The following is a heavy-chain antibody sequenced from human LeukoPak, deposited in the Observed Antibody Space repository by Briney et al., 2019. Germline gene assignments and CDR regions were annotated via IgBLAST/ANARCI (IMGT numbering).Heavy chain of an antibody. CDR3: ARSRDGYLFDY. Sequence: SETLSLTGTVSGGSISSYYWSWIRQPPGKGLEWIDYINYSGNTNYNPSLKSRVTISVDTSKNQFSLKLSSVTAADTAMYYCARSRDGYLFDYWGQGTLVTVSS. D-gene: IGHD5-24*01. CDR2: INYSGNT. V-gene: IGHV4-59*01. J-gene: IGHJ4*02. CDR1: GGSISSYY.